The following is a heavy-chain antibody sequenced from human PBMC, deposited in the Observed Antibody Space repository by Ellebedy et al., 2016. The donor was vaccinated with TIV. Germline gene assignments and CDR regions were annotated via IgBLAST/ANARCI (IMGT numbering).Heavy chain of an antibody. D-gene: IGHD3-16*01. V-gene: IGHV3-11*01. CDR2: ISNSGSSI. J-gene: IGHJ4*02. CDR1: GFTFSDHY. Sequence: GESLKISCAASGFTFSDHYLSWIRQAPGKGLECISYISNSGSSINYADSVKGRFTISRDNAKNSRYLLLNSLRAEDTAVYYCARTARLGDYWGQGTLVTVSS. CDR3: ARTARLGDY.